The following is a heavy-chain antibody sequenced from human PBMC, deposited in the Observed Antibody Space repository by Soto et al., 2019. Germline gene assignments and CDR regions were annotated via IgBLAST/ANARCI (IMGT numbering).Heavy chain of an antibody. V-gene: IGHV4-31*03. CDR3: ARELSRVVGIEH. J-gene: IGHJ1*01. CDR1: GGSISSGGYY. D-gene: IGHD3-22*01. CDR2: IYYSGST. Sequence: QVQLQESGPGLVKPSQTLSLTCTVSGGSISSGGYYWSWIRQHPGKGLEWIGYIYYSGSTYFNPSLKSRGSVSVDTCKSQFALKLSFVTAADTAVYYCARELSRVVGIEHWGQGTLVTVSS.